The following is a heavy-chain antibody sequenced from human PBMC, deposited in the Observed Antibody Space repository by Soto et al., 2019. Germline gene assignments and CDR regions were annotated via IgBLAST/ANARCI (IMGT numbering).Heavy chain of an antibody. D-gene: IGHD5-12*01. CDR3: ARKGYSGYDC. V-gene: IGHV4-31*03. CDR1: GGSISSGGYY. Sequence: SETLSLTCTVSGGSISSGGYYWSWIRQHPGKGLEWIGYIYYSGSTYYNPSLKSRVTISVDTSKNQFSLKLSSVTAADTAVYYCARKGYSGYDCWGQGTLVTVSS. CDR2: IYYSGST. J-gene: IGHJ4*02.